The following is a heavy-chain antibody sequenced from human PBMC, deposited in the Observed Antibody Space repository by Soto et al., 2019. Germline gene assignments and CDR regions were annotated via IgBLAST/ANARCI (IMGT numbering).Heavy chain of an antibody. CDR3: VHSIRRWYEPFAY. CDR1: GFSLTTSVMG. CDR2: IYWVDDK. V-gene: IGHV2-5*02. Sequence: QITLKEPGPTLVRPTQTLTLTCTFSGFSLTTSVMGVGWILQTPGKALEGLAVIYWVDDKFHTPSLKTRRTITKHSSENQVVLTMTNIDPVYTGPYYCVHSIRRWYEPFAYWGQGTLDPVSS. J-gene: IGHJ4*02. D-gene: IGHD6-13*01.